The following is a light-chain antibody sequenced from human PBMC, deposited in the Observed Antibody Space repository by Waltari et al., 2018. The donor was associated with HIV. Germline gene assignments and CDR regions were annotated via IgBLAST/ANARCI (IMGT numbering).Light chain of an antibody. J-gene: IGLJ3*02. CDR3: LSADSCGTYPEV. V-gene: IGLV3-16*01. CDR2: KDS. CDR1: ALPKKY. Sequence: SYELTQPPSVSVSLGQMARITCSGEALPKKYAYWYQQKPGQFPVLVIYKDSERPSGIPERFSGSSSGTIVTLTISGVQAEDEADYYCLSADSCGTYPEVFGGGTKLTVL.